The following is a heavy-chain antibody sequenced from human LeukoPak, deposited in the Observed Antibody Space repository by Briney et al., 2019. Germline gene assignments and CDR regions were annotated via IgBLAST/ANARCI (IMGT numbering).Heavy chain of an antibody. V-gene: IGHV1-8*02. CDR3: AIQGGGSVDY. J-gene: IGHJ4*02. D-gene: IGHD2-15*01. CDR2: MNPNSGNT. Sequence: ASVKVSCKASGYTFTGYYMHWVRQAPGQGLEWMGWMNPNSGNTGYAQKFQGRVTMTRNTSISTAYMELSSLRSEDTAVYYCAIQGGGSVDYCGQGTLVTVSS. CDR1: GYTFTGYY.